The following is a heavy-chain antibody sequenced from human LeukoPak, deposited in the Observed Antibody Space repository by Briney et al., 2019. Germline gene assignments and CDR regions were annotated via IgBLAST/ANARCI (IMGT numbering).Heavy chain of an antibody. CDR3: ARFGDYGEY. D-gene: IGHD4-17*01. Sequence: GGTLRLSCDASGFRFSAYGMSWVGQAPGQGLEWVSGLSANGSVTFYARSVRGRFTISRDNSKNTLHLQMSSLRAAASALYYCARFGDYGEYWGQGTLVIVSS. V-gene: IGHV3-23*01. CDR2: LSANGSVT. CDR1: GFRFSAYG. J-gene: IGHJ4*02.